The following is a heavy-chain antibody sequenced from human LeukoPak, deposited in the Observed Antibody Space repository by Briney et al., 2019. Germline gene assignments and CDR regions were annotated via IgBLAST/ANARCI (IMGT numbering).Heavy chain of an antibody. CDR3: ARGPQRITMVRGVTPRPSRAFDI. CDR1: GFTFSSYW. J-gene: IGHJ3*02. D-gene: IGHD3-10*01. V-gene: IGHV3-74*01. Sequence: PGGSLRLSCAASGFTFSSYWMHWVRQAPGKGLVWVSRINTDGSSTSYADSVKGRFTISRDNAKNTLYLQMNSLRAEDTAVYYCARGPQRITMVRGVTPRPSRAFDIWGQGTMVTVSS. CDR2: INTDGSST.